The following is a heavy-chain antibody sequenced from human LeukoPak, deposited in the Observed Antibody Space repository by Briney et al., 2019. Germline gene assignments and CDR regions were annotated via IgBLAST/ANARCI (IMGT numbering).Heavy chain of an antibody. D-gene: IGHD1-26*01. J-gene: IGHJ4*02. CDR2: ISSSGSTI. CDR3: ARDGDSGSYWFDY. Sequence: GGSLRLSCAASGFIFSDYYMSWIRQAPRKGLEWVSYISSSGSTIYYADSVKGRFTISRDNAKNSLYLQMNSLRAEDTAVYYCARDGDSGSYWFDYWGQGTLVTVSS. V-gene: IGHV3-11*04. CDR1: GFIFSDYY.